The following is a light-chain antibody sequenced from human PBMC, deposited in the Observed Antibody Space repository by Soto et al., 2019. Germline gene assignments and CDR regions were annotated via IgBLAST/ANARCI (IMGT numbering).Light chain of an antibody. CDR1: QSVSSSY. CDR2: GAS. Sequence: ETVLTQSPGTLSLSPGERATLYCRASQSVSSSYLAWSQHKPGQAPRRLIYGASSRATGIPDRFSGSGSGTDFTLTISRLETDDCAVDYCQQSVIPSWTLGQGTTVDIE. J-gene: IGKJ1*01. V-gene: IGKV3-20*01. CDR3: QQSVIPSWT.